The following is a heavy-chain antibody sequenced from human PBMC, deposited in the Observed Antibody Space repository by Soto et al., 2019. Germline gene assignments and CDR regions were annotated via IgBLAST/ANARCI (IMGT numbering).Heavy chain of an antibody. CDR1: GYTFTSYD. V-gene: IGHV1-8*01. Sequence: ASGKVSCKASGYTFTSYDINWVRQATGQGLEWMGWMNPNSGDTSYAQKFQGRVTMTRDTSISTAYMELRSLRSDDTAVYYCARDLYSSSGYPYYYYYGMDVWGQGTTVPVSS. CDR2: MNPNSGDT. CDR3: ARDLYSSSGYPYYYYYGMDV. D-gene: IGHD6-13*01. J-gene: IGHJ6*02.